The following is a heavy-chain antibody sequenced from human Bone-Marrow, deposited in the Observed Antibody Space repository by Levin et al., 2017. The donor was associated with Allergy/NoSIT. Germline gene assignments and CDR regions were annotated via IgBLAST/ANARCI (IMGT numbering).Heavy chain of an antibody. V-gene: IGHV3-23*01. D-gene: IGHD1-26*01. Sequence: GGSLRLSCTASGFTFNKYGLTWVRQAPGKGLEWVASIGGSGIDSNYADSVRGRFTITRDNNLTLLQMNSLRVDDSAIYYCAKDPMWDRYSIGMDVWGQGTSVIVSS. CDR1: GFTFNKYG. CDR3: AKDPMWDRYSIGMDV. CDR2: IGGSGIDS. J-gene: IGHJ6*02.